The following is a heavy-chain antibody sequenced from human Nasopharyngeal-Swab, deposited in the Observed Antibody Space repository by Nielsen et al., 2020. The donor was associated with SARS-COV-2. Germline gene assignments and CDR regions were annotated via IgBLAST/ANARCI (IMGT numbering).Heavy chain of an antibody. V-gene: IGHV3-9*01. D-gene: IGHD3-22*01. CDR3: AKDFYYDSSGPPSVQH. CDR2: ISWNSGSI. CDR1: GFTFDDYA. J-gene: IGHJ1*01. Sequence: SLKISCAASGFTFDDYAMHWVRQAPGKGLEWVSGISWNSGSIGYADSVTGRFTISRDNAKNSLYLQMNSLRAEDTALYYCAKDFYYDSSGPPSVQHWGQGTLVTVSS.